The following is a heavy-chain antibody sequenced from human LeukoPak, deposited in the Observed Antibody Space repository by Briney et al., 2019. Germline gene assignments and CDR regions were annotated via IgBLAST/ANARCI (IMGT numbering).Heavy chain of an antibody. V-gene: IGHV1-24*01. CDR3: ATESRWRYFDY. Sequence: ASVKVSCKASGYTFTSYGISWVRQAPGKGLEWMGGFDPEDGETIYAQKFQGRVTMTEDTSTDTAYMELSSLRSEDTAVYYCATESRWRYFDYWGQGTLVTVSS. CDR2: FDPEDGET. CDR1: GYTFTSYG. D-gene: IGHD4-17*01. J-gene: IGHJ4*02.